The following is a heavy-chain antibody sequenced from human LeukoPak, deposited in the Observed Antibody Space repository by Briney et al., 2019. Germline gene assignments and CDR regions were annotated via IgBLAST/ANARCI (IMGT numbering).Heavy chain of an antibody. CDR2: IYTSGST. D-gene: IGHD6-13*01. Sequence: MPSETLSLTCTVSGGSISSYYWSWIRQPAGKGLEWIGRIYTSGSTNYNPSLKSRVTMSVDTSKNQFSLKLSSVTAADTAVYYCARGIAAAGTLWFDPWGQGTLVTVSS. V-gene: IGHV4-4*07. J-gene: IGHJ5*02. CDR1: GGSISSYY. CDR3: ARGIAAAGTLWFDP.